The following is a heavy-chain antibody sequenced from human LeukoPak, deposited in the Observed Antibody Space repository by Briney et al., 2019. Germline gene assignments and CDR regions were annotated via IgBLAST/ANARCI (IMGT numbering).Heavy chain of an antibody. V-gene: IGHV3-66*01. CDR1: GFTGSNNY. CDR2: INSGGRT. Sequence: PGGSLRLSCAASGFTGSNNYMSWVRQAPGKGLQWVSLINSGGRTYYADYVKGRFTTSRDNSKNTVYLQVNSLRAEDTAVYYCARSRGSSWYIRYFDYWGQGTLVTVSS. J-gene: IGHJ4*02. CDR3: ARSRGSSWYIRYFDY. D-gene: IGHD6-13*01.